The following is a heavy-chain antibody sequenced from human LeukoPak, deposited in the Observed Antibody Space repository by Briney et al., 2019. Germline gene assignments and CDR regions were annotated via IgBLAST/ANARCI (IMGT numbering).Heavy chain of an antibody. CDR3: ARQHYGDYVGRDAFDI. CDR1: GYSFTSYW. CDR2: IYPGDSDT. D-gene: IGHD4-17*01. Sequence: PGESLKISCKGSGYSFTSYWIGWVRQMPGKGLEWMGIIYPGDSDTRYSPSFQGQVTISADKSISTAYLQRSSLKAADIAMYYCARQHYGDYVGRDAFDIWGQGTMVTVSS. V-gene: IGHV5-51*01. J-gene: IGHJ3*02.